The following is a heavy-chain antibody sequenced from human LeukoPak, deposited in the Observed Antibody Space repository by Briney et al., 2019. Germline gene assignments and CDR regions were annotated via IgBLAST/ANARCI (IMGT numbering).Heavy chain of an antibody. CDR1: GFTFSSYE. D-gene: IGHD2-2*02. V-gene: IGHV3-48*03. J-gene: IGHJ5*02. CDR3: AKDCSSTSCYTFDP. CDR2: ISSSGSTI. Sequence: GGSLRLSCAASGFTFSSYEMNWVRQAPGKGLEWVSYISSSGSTIYYADSVKGRFTISRDNSKNTLYLQMNSLRAEDTAVYYCAKDCSSTSCYTFDPWGQGTLVTVSS.